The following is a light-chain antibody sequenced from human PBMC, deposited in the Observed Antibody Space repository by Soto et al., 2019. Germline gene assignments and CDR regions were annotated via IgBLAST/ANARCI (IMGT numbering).Light chain of an antibody. CDR1: QTISSW. CDR2: KAS. V-gene: IGKV1-5*03. J-gene: IGKJ1*01. CDR3: QQSYSSPWT. Sequence: DIQMTQSPSTLSGSVGDRVTITCRASQTISSWLAWYQQKPGKAPKLLIYKASTLKSGVPSRFSGSGSGTDFTLTIRSLQPEDFATYFCQQSYSSPWTFGQGTKVDI.